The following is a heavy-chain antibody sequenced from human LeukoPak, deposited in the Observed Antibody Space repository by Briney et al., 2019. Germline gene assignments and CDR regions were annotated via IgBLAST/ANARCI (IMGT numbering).Heavy chain of an antibody. Sequence: GGSLRLSCAASGFTFSSYWMSWVRQAPGKGLEWVANIKQDGSEKYYVDSVKGRFTISRDNAKNSLYLQMNSLRAEDTAVYYCATDPIGYCSGGSCYAFDYWGQGTLVTVSS. CDR3: ATDPIGYCSGGSCYAFDY. CDR1: GFTFSSYW. CDR2: IKQDGSEK. J-gene: IGHJ4*02. V-gene: IGHV3-7*01. D-gene: IGHD2-15*01.